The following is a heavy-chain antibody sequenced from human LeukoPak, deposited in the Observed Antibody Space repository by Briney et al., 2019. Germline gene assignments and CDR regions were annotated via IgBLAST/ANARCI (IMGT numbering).Heavy chain of an antibody. V-gene: IGHV3-30*02. CDR3: ARDTRGYSSSWGDY. Sequence: PGGSLRLSCAASGFTFSSYGMHWVRQAPGKGLEWVAFIRYDGSNKYYADSVKGRFTISRDNSKNTLYLQMNSLRAEDTAVYYCARDTRGYSSSWGDYWGQGTLVTVSS. CDR2: IRYDGSNK. J-gene: IGHJ4*02. D-gene: IGHD6-13*01. CDR1: GFTFSSYG.